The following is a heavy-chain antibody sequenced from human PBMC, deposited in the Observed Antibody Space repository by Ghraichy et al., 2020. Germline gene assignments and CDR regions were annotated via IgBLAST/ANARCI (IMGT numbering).Heavy chain of an antibody. D-gene: IGHD3-10*01. CDR2: IRYDGSSE. J-gene: IGHJ6*02. CDR1: GFSFSDFG. CDR3: AKDLNYSGSMDV. Sequence: LSLTCAASGFSFSDFGMHWFRQAPGKGLDWVAFIRYDGSSEYYVDSVKGRFTISRDNSKNTLYLQMNSLRDEDTAVYYCAKDLNYSGSMDVWGQGTTVTVSS. V-gene: IGHV3-30*02.